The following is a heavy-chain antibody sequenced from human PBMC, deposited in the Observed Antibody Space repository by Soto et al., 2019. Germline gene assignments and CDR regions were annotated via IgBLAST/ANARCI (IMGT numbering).Heavy chain of an antibody. D-gene: IGHD2-2*01. CDR2: ISDDWTNK. CDR3: AKDYIASSKVFDL. J-gene: IGHJ3*01. Sequence: PWLSXRLSGAVDVFTFSNYGMHWFRHAPGKGLEWVALISDDWTNKYFVDSVKGRFTISRYNSRNMVYLQMNRLRAEDTAVYYCAKDYIASSKVFDLCGQGTLV. V-gene: IGHV3-30*18. CDR1: VFTFSNYG.